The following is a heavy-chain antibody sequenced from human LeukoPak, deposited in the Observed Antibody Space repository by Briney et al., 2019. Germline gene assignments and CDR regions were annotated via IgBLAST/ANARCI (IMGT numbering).Heavy chain of an antibody. Sequence: GGSLRLSCAASGLTFSWYWMDWVRQAPGKGLVWVSRINSDGTSTTYADSVKGRFTIPRDNAKSTLYLQMSSLRAEDTAVYYCARDLRSSSPRFDYWGQGTLVTVSS. D-gene: IGHD6-6*01. CDR2: INSDGTST. J-gene: IGHJ4*02. CDR1: GLTFSWYW. V-gene: IGHV3-74*01. CDR3: ARDLRSSSPRFDY.